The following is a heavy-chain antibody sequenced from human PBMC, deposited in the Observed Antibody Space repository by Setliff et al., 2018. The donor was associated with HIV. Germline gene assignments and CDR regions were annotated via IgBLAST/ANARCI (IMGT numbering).Heavy chain of an antibody. CDR3: ARARITMTGGRLEPYAFDR. CDR2: IYYSGST. V-gene: IGHV4-39*07. CDR1: GGSISSSNYY. D-gene: IGHD3-22*01. J-gene: IGHJ3*01. Sequence: SETLSLTCTVSGGSISSSNYYWAWIRQPPGKGLEWIGSIYYSGSTYYNPSLKSRVTISVDTSTNQLSLKLRSVTAADTAVYYCARARITMTGGRLEPYAFDRWGQGTKVTVSS.